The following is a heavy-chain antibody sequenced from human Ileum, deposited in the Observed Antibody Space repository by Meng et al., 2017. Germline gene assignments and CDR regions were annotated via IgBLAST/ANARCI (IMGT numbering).Heavy chain of an antibody. D-gene: IGHD3-22*01. J-gene: IGHJ3*02. CDR3: ARRFSSGRLPGPFDI. Sequence: VRCVVCGGGVVQTWSSLRSSCVACGFTFSYYAMHWVRRAPGKGLEWVAIISYDGINKFYADSVRGRFTISRDNSKNTLFLYMNSLRADDTAIYYCARRFSSGRLPGPFDIWGQGAMVTVSS. CDR1: GFTFSYYA. V-gene: IGHV3-30*01. CDR2: ISYDGINK.